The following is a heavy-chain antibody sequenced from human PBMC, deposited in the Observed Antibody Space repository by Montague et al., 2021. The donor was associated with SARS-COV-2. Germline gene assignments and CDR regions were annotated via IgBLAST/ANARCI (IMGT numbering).Heavy chain of an antibody. CDR1: GFTFSSHG. V-gene: IGHV3-33*01. Sequence: SLRLSCAASGFTFSSHGMHWVRQAPGKGLEWVAVMWYDGSKENYADSVKGRFTIPRDNSEHMLYLQLNSLRAEDTAVYYCARDTYSSTSGTLDFWGRGTLVTVSS. CDR3: ARDTYSSTSGTLDF. D-gene: IGHD6-13*01. CDR2: MWYDGSKE. J-gene: IGHJ4*02.